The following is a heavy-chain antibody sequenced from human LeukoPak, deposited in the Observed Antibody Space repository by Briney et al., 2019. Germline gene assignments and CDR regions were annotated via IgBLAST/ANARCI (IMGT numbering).Heavy chain of an antibody. CDR3: AKDLTHCSGGSCQYYYYYYGMDV. CDR2: ISGSGGST. V-gene: IGHV3-23*01. J-gene: IGHJ6*02. Sequence: GGSLRLSCAASGFTFSSYAMSWVRQAPGKGLEWVSAISGSGGSTYYADSVKGRFTISRDNSNNTLYLQMNSLRAEDTAVYYCAKDLTHCSGGSCQYYYYYYGMDVWGQGTTVTVSS. D-gene: IGHD2-15*01. CDR1: GFTFSSYA.